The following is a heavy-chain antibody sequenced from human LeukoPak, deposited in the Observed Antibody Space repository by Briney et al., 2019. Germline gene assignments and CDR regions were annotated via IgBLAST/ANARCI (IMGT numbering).Heavy chain of an antibody. Sequence: GGSLRLSCAPSGFTFSSYAMRWVRQAAGRGLEWVSSTSGSGGSEYYADSVKGRYTISRDNSKNTLYLQMNSLRGEDTAVYYCAKNAAPTRYFDWLPIDYWGQGTLVTVSS. CDR1: GFTFSSYA. J-gene: IGHJ4*02. D-gene: IGHD3-9*01. V-gene: IGHV3-23*01. CDR3: AKNAAPTRYFDWLPIDY. CDR2: TSGSGGSE.